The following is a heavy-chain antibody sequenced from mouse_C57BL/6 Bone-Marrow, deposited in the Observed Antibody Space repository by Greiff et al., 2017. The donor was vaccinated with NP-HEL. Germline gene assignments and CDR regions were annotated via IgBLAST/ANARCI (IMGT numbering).Heavy chain of an antibody. D-gene: IGHD1-1*02. Sequence: QVHVKQSGAELVKPGASVKMSCKASGYTFTTYPIEWMKQNHGKSLEWIGNFHPYNDDTKYNEKFKGKATLTVEKSSSTVYLELSRLTSDDSAVYYCARRGWGYYAMDYWGQGTSVTVSS. CDR3: ARRGWGYYAMDY. V-gene: IGHV1-47*01. CDR2: FHPYNDDT. J-gene: IGHJ4*01. CDR1: GYTFTTYP.